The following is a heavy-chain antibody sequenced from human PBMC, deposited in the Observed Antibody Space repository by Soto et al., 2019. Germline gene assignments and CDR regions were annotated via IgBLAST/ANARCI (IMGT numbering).Heavy chain of an antibody. V-gene: IGHV1-18*01. CDR2: ISAYNGNT. CDR1: GYTFTNFG. D-gene: IGHD3-16*01. CDR3: ASGGTPLNY. Sequence: QVQLVQSGAEVKKPGASVKVSCKASGYTFTNFGISWVRQAPGQGLEWMGWISAYNGNTTYAQNLQGRVTMTTDISTSTAYMELRGRGSDDTAVYYVASGGTPLNYWGKGTLVTVS. J-gene: IGHJ4*02.